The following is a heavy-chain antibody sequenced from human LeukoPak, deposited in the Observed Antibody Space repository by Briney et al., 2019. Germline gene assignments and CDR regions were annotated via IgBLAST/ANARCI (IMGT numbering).Heavy chain of an antibody. CDR3: ARVGEDYGGNSAGYYYMDV. D-gene: IGHD4-23*01. Sequence: SVTVSYKASGYTFTSYYMHWVRQAPGQGLEWMGGIIPIFGTANYAQKFQGRVTITADESTSTAYMELSSLRSEDTAVYYCARVGEDYGGNSAGYYYMDVWGKGTTVTISS. J-gene: IGHJ6*03. V-gene: IGHV1-69*13. CDR2: IIPIFGTA. CDR1: GYTFTSYY.